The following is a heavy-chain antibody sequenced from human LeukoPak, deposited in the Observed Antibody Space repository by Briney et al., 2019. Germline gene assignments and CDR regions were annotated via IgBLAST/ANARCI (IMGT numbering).Heavy chain of an antibody. CDR2: IYSSGST. Sequence: SETLSLTCTVSGGSISSYYWSWIRQPPGKGLEWLGYIYSSGSTNYNPSLKSRVTISVDTSKNQFSLKLSSVTAADTAVYCCARVQNLHYYDSSGNRYYYYGMDVWGQGTTVTVSS. CDR3: ARVQNLHYYDSSGNRYYYYGMDV. V-gene: IGHV4-59*01. D-gene: IGHD3-22*01. J-gene: IGHJ6*02. CDR1: GGSISSYY.